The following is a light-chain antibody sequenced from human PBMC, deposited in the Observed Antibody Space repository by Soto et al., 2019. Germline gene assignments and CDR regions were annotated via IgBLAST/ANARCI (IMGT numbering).Light chain of an antibody. CDR1: QSISTF. V-gene: IGKV1-39*01. CDR2: TTS. J-gene: IGKJ1*01. CDR3: QQSFTAPCT. Sequence: DIQMTQSPSSLYASVGARVTVTCRASQSISTFLHWYQQKPGKAPNLLIYTTSTLHVGVPSRISGSGSGTDFTLTISSLQSEDFATYYCQQSFTAPCTFGQGTRVEIK.